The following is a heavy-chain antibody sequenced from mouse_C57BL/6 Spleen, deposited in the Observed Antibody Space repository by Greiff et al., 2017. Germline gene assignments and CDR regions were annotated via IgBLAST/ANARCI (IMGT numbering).Heavy chain of an antibody. CDR1: GFTFSSYA. Sequence: EVHLVESGGGLVKPGGSLKLSCAASGFTFSSYAMSWVRQTPEKRLEWVATISDGGSYTYYPDNVKGRFTISRDNAKNNLYLQMSHLKSEDTAMYDCARDDYYGSSWFAYWGQGTLVTVSA. CDR2: ISDGGSYT. D-gene: IGHD1-1*01. J-gene: IGHJ3*01. V-gene: IGHV5-4*01. CDR3: ARDDYYGSSWFAY.